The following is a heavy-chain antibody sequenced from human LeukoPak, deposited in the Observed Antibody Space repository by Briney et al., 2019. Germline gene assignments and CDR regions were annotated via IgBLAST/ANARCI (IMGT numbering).Heavy chain of an antibody. CDR3: ARGGYDLWSGYRIDY. J-gene: IGHJ4*02. V-gene: IGHV3-33*01. Sequence: GGSLRLSCAASGFTLSGYGMHWVRQAPGKGLEWVAVIWFDGTNKYYRDSVKGRFTISRDNSKNTLYLQMNSLRAEDTAVYYCARGGYDLWSGYRIDYWGQGTLVTVSS. D-gene: IGHD3-3*01. CDR2: IWFDGTNK. CDR1: GFTLSGYG.